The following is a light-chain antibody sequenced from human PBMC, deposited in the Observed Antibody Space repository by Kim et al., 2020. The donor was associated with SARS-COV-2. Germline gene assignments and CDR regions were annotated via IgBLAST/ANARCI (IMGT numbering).Light chain of an antibody. CDR2: KDS. V-gene: IGLV3-27*01. J-gene: IGLJ2*01. CDR1: VLAKKY. Sequence: SYELTQPSSVSVSPGQTARITCSGDVLAKKYARWFQQKPGQAPVLVIYKDSERLSGIPERFSGSSSGTTVTLTISGAQVEDEADYYCYSAADNNLVFGGG. CDR3: YSAADNNLV.